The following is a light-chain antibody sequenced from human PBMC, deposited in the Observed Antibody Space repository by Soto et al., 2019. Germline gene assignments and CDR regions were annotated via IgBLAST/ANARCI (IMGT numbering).Light chain of an antibody. CDR3: QQYNNWPPLT. Sequence: EIVMTQSPATLSVSPAERATLFCRASQSVTNNLAWYQQKPGQAPRLLIYDASTRATGIPARFSGSGSGTEFTLTISSLQSEDFAVYYCQQYNNWPPLTFGGGTKVEIK. V-gene: IGKV3-15*01. CDR2: DAS. J-gene: IGKJ4*01. CDR1: QSVTNN.